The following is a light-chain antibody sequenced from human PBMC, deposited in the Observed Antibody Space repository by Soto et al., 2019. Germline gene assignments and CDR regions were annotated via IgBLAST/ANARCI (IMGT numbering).Light chain of an antibody. Sequence: QSVLTQPASVSGSPGQSITISCTGTSSDAGAYDFVSWYQQHPDKAPKLMIYEVSNRPSGVSNRFSGSKSVNTATLTISGLQAEDEADYYCSSYTSSSNRVSGTGTQAHR. CDR1: SSDAGAYDF. CDR2: EVS. J-gene: IGLJ1*01. CDR3: SSYTSSSNRV. V-gene: IGLV2-14*03.